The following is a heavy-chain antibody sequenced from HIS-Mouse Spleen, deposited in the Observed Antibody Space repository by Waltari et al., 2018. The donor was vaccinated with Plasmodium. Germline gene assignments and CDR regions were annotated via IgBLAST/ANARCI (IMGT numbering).Heavy chain of an antibody. D-gene: IGHD6-19*01. V-gene: IGHV1-18*01. J-gene: IGHJ3*02. CDR2: ISVYNGNT. Sequence: QVQLVQSGTDMKKPGASVKVSCKASGYTFPRYGINWLRQAPGQGLEWMGWISVYNGNTNYAQKLQGRVTMTTDTSTSTAYMQLRSLRSDDTAVYYCARGSAGDAFDIWGQGTMVTVSS. CDR1: GYTFPRYG. CDR3: ARGSAGDAFDI.